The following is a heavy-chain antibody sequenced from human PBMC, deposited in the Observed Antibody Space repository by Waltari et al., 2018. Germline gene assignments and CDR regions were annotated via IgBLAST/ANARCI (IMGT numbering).Heavy chain of an antibody. V-gene: IGHV4-59*08. CDR1: GGSIRTHY. J-gene: IGHJ3*02. Sequence: QVQLRESGPGLVNPSETLSLTCTVSGGSIRTHYWSWIRQSPGKGLEWIGYSYYTGSTNYNPSLKSRVSISVDTSKNQFSLKLTSVTAADTAVYYCASDTVLGGFDIWGQGTMVTVSS. CDR2: SYYTGST. CDR3: ASDTVLGGFDI. D-gene: IGHD2-15*01.